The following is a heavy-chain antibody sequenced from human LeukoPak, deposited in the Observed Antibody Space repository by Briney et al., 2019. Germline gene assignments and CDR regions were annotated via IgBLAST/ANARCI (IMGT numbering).Heavy chain of an antibody. Sequence: SVKVSCKASGGTFSSYAISWVRQAPGQGLEWMGGIIPIFGTANYAQKFQGRVTITADESTSTAYMELSSLRSEDTAVYYCARVYYDSSGYYNHFDYWGQGTLVTVSS. D-gene: IGHD3-22*01. CDR2: IIPIFGTA. CDR3: ARVYYDSSGYYNHFDY. J-gene: IGHJ4*02. CDR1: GGTFSSYA. V-gene: IGHV1-69*13.